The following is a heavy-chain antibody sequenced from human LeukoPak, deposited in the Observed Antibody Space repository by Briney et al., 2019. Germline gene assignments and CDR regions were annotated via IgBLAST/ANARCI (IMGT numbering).Heavy chain of an antibody. CDR2: ISPSGDTT. Sequence: GSLRLSCAASGFTFSSYSMNWVRQAAGKGLEWVSGISPSGDTTYYADSVKGRFTISRDNSKNTFYLQMNSLRAEDTAVYYCAKDSGWLRFHYWGQGTLVTVSS. J-gene: IGHJ4*02. D-gene: IGHD5-12*01. V-gene: IGHV3-23*01. CDR3: AKDSGWLRFHY. CDR1: GFTFSSYS.